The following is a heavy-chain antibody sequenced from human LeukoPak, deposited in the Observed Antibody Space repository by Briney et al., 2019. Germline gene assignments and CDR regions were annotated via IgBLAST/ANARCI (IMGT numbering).Heavy chain of an antibody. CDR2: IYPGDSDT. V-gene: IGHV5-51*01. CDR3: ARPYCSTTRCYRFDY. J-gene: IGHJ4*02. CDR1: GYSFSSNW. Sequence: GEPLKISCKGSGYSFSSNWIGWVRQMPGKGLEWMGIIYPGDSDTRYSPSFQGQVTISADKSISTAYLQWSSLTAADTAIYYCARPYCSTTRCYRFDYWGQGTLVTVSS. D-gene: IGHD2-2*01.